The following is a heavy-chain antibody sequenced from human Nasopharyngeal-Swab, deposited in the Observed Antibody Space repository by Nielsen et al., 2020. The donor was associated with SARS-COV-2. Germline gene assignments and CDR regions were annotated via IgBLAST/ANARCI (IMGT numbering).Heavy chain of an antibody. Sequence: TLSLTCTVSGGSISSGGYYWSWIRQHPGKGLEWIGYIYYSGSTYYNPSLKSRVTISVDTSKNQFSLKLSSVTAADTAVYYCASRRITISPWFDPWGQGTLVTVSS. CDR2: IYYSGST. D-gene: IGHD3-3*01. CDR1: GGSISSGGYY. V-gene: IGHV4-31*03. CDR3: ASRRITISPWFDP. J-gene: IGHJ5*02.